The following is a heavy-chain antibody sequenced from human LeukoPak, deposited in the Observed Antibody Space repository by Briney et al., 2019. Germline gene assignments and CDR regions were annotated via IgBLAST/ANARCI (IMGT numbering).Heavy chain of an antibody. CDR3: ARSVGYSRSDY. CDR1: GYTFTSYD. Sequence: ASVKVSCKASGYTFTSYDINWVRQATGQGLEWMGWMNPNSGNTGYAQKFQGRVTITRNTSISTAYMELSSLRSEDTAVYHCARSVGYSRSDYWGQGTLVTVSS. CDR2: MNPNSGNT. J-gene: IGHJ4*02. D-gene: IGHD6-13*01. V-gene: IGHV1-8*03.